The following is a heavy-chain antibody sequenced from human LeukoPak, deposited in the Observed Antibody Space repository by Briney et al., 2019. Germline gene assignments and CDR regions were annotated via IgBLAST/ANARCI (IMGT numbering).Heavy chain of an antibody. CDR1: GGSLSTYF. CDR2: IYTSGST. V-gene: IGHV4-4*07. J-gene: IGHJ5*02. CDR3: ARAGYSNRNWFDP. D-gene: IGHD6-13*01. Sequence: PSETLSLTCTVSGGSLSTYFWTWIRQPAGKGLEWIGRIYTSGSTNYNPSLKSRVTMSVDTSKNQFSLKLSSVTAADTAVYYCARAGYSNRNWFDPWGQGTLVTVSS.